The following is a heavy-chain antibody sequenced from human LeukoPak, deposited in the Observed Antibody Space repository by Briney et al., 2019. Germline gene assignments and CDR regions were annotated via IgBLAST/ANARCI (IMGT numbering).Heavy chain of an antibody. D-gene: IGHD6-6*01. CDR1: GFTVSSNY. V-gene: IGHV3-53*01. Sequence: GGSLRLSCAASGFTVSSNYMSRVRQAPGKGLEWVSGGTTYYADSVKGRFTISRDNSKNTLYLQMNSLRAEDTAVYYCASRSSGACTGSGWGPGTLVTASS. CDR3: ASRSSGACTGSG. CDR2: GTT. J-gene: IGHJ4*02.